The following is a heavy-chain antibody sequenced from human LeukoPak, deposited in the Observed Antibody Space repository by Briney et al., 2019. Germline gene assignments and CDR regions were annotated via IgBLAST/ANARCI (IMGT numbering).Heavy chain of an antibody. CDR2: ISYDGSNK. CDR3: ARDSGWDSSGPYAFDI. V-gene: IGHV3-30-3*01. CDR1: GFTSSSYA. J-gene: IGHJ3*02. Sequence: SLPHSRAASGFTSSSYAMHWVRQAPGKGLEWVAVISYDGSNKYYADSVKGRFTISRDNSKNTLYLQMNSLRAEDTAVYYCARDSGWDSSGPYAFDIWGRGTTVTVSS. D-gene: IGHD3-22*01.